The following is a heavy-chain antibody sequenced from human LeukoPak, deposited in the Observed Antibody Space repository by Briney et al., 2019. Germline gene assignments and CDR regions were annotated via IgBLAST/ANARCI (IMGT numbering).Heavy chain of an antibody. V-gene: IGHV4-39*01. D-gene: IGHD2-2*01. Sequence: PSETLSLTCTVSGGPISSSSYYWGWIRQPPGKGLEWIGSIYYSGSTYYNPSLKSRVTISVDTSKNQFSLKLSSVTAADTAVYYCASPYCASTSCYANNWFDPWGQGTLVTVSS. CDR1: GGPISSSSYY. J-gene: IGHJ5*02. CDR2: IYYSGST. CDR3: ASPYCASTSCYANNWFDP.